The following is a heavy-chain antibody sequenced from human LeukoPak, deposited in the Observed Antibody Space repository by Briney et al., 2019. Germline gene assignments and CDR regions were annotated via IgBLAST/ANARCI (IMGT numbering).Heavy chain of an antibody. D-gene: IGHD4-17*01. CDR2: IHYSGST. CDR3: VRGRGTAVTTGNWFDP. Sequence: SQTLSLNCTISGGSISSGNCYWNWIRQPPGKGLECIGYIHYSGSTYYNPSLKSRVTISVDTSKNQFSLKLSSVTAADTAVYYCVRGRGTAVTTGNWFDPWGQGTLVTVSS. CDR1: GGSISSGNCY. V-gene: IGHV4-30-4*01. J-gene: IGHJ5*02.